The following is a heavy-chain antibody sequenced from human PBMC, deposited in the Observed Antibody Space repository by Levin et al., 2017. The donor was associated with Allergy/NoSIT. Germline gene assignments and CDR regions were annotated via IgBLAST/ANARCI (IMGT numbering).Heavy chain of an antibody. Sequence: PSETLSLTCTVSGGSVSSGSYYWSWIRPPPGKGLEWIGYIYYSGSTNYNPSLKSRVTISVDTSKNQFSLKLSSVTAADTAVYYCARDKGDYPYYYYGMDVWGQGTTVTVSS. V-gene: IGHV4-61*01. CDR2: IYYSGST. CDR1: GGSVSSGSYY. D-gene: IGHD4-17*01. CDR3: ARDKGDYPYYYYGMDV. J-gene: IGHJ6*02.